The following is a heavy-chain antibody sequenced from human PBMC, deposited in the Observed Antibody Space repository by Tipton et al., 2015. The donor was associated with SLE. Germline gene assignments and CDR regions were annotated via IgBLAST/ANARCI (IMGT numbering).Heavy chain of an antibody. CDR1: GDSISSGDYS. Sequence: TLSLTCTVSGDSISSGDYSWSWIRQPPGKGLEWIGSIYYSGSTYYNPSLKSRVTISVDTSRNQFSLKLSSVTAADTAVYYCAGARDTMIVVVITNWGQGTLVTFSS. V-gene: IGHV4-39*07. J-gene: IGHJ4*02. D-gene: IGHD3-22*01. CDR2: IYYSGST. CDR3: AGARDTMIVVVITN.